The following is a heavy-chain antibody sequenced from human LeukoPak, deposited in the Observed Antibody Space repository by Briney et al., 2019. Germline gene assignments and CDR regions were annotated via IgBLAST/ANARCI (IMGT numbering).Heavy chain of an antibody. CDR1: GFTVSSNY. V-gene: IGHV3-53*01. CDR2: IYSGGST. J-gene: IGHJ4*02. Sequence: PGGSLRLSCAASGFTVSSNYMSWVRQAPGKGLEWVSVIYSGGSTYYADSVKGRFTISRDNSKNTLYLQMNSLRAEDTAVYYCARGHIHRVVVTPPAYYFDYWGQGTLVIVSS. CDR3: ARGHIHRVVVTPPAYYFDY. D-gene: IGHD3-22*01.